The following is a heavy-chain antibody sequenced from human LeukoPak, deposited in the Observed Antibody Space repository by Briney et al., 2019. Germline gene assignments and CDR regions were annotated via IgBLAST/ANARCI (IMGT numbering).Heavy chain of an antibody. V-gene: IGHV7-4-1*02. Sequence: ASVKVSCKASGYTFTSYAMNWVRQAPGQGLEWMGWFNTNTGDPTYAQGFTGRFVFSLDTSVSTAYLQISSLKAEDTAVYYCARAPPYDYVWGSYRPVFDYWGQGTLVTVSS. CDR3: ARAPPYDYVWGSYRPVFDY. CDR1: GYTFTSYA. D-gene: IGHD3-16*02. CDR2: FNTNTGDP. J-gene: IGHJ4*02.